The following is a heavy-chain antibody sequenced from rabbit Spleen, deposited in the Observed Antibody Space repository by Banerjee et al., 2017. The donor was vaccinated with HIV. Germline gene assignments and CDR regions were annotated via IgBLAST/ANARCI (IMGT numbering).Heavy chain of an antibody. D-gene: IGHD8-1*01. Sequence: TLAGRGGVLVKAVASLLLTCTASGFSFSSSDYMCWVGQAPGKGLEWISCIAGSSSGFTYSATWAKGRFTCSKTSSTTVALQMTSLTVADTATYFCARDSGNSFSRHGKGLWGQGTLVTVS. CDR3: ARDSGNSFSRHGKGL. CDR1: GFSFSSSDY. V-gene: IGHV1S40*01. CDR2: IAGSSSGFT. J-gene: IGHJ2*01.